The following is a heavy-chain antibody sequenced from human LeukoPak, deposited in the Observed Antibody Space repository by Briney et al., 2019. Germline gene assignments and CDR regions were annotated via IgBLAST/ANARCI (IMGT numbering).Heavy chain of an antibody. CDR1: GYTFTSYD. D-gene: IGHD3-22*01. CDR3: AREVPSGGYFVDYYDSSAMFDP. Sequence: GASVKVSCKASGYTFTSYDINWVRQATGQGLEWMGWMNPNSGNTGYAQKFQGRVTITRNTSISTAYMELSSLRSEDTAVYYCAREVPSGGYFVDYYDSSAMFDPWGQGTLVTVSS. J-gene: IGHJ5*02. CDR2: MNPNSGNT. V-gene: IGHV1-8*03.